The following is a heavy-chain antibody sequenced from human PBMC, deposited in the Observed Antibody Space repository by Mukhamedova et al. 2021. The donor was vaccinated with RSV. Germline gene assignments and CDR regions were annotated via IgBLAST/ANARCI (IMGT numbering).Heavy chain of an antibody. CDR3: ARDSRYSSGWYFDY. V-gene: IGHV1-69*06. J-gene: IGHJ4*01. CDR2: IIPISDSV. Sequence: GDTLLSYAFSWVRQAPGRGLEWMGGIIPISDSVDYAQKFQGRVTITADKSTSTVYMELKNLRSVDTAVYYCARDSRYSSGWYFDY. D-gene: IGHD6-19*01. CDR1: GDTLLSYA.